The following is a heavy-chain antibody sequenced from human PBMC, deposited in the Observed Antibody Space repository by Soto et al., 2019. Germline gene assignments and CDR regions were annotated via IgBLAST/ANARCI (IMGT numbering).Heavy chain of an antibody. CDR1: GFTFSSYS. CDR3: AIDPVTTAWYFDL. D-gene: IGHD4-17*01. V-gene: IGHV3-21*01. CDR2: ISSSSSYI. J-gene: IGHJ2*01. Sequence: KAGLSLRLSCAASGFTFSSYSMNWVRQAPGKGLEWVSSISSSSSYIYYADSVKGRFTISRDNAKNSLYLQMNSLRAEDTAVYYCAIDPVTTAWYFDLWGRGTLLTVSS.